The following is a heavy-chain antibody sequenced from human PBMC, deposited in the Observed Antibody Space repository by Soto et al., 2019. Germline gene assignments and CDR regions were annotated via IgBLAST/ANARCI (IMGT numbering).Heavy chain of an antibody. CDR3: ARDGSGWHWYFDL. Sequence: QAQLEQSGPGLVKPSQTLSLICVISGDSVTSGTATWSWIRQSPSRGLEWLGRTYYRSKWYYDYAPSVKSRRAITPDTSKNQLSLHLNSVTPEDAAVYFCARDGSGWHWYFDLWGRGTLVTVSS. CDR2: TYYRSKWYY. J-gene: IGHJ2*01. V-gene: IGHV6-1*01. D-gene: IGHD6-19*01. CDR1: GDSVTSGTAT.